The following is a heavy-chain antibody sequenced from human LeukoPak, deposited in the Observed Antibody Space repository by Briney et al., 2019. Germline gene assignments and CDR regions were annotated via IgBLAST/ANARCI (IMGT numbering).Heavy chain of an antibody. V-gene: IGHV1-69*04. CDR2: IIPILGIA. Sequence: GASVTASCKASGGTFSSYAISWVRQAPGQGLEWLGRIIPILGIANYAQKFQGRVTTTADKSTSTAYMELSSLRSEDTAVYYCARARSSTAYYYGMDVWGQGTTVTVSS. CDR1: GGTFSSYA. D-gene: IGHD2-2*01. CDR3: ARARSSTAYYYGMDV. J-gene: IGHJ6*02.